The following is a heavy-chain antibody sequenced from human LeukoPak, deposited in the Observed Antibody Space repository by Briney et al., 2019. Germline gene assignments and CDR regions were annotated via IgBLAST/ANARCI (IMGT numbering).Heavy chain of an antibody. CDR1: GFTFSSYG. J-gene: IGHJ4*02. D-gene: IGHD2-21*01. V-gene: IGHV3-15*07. CDR3: ITPLPYSAQ. CDR2: IKPKIDGETT. Sequence: GGSLRLSCAASGFTFSSYGMHWVRQAPGKGLEWVGRIKPKIDGETTEYAAPVKDRFSISRDDSKSMMYLQMNSLKTEDTAVYYCITPLPYSAQGGQGTLVTVSS.